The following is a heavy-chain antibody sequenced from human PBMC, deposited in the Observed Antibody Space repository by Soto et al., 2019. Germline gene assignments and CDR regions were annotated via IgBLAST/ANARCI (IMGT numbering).Heavy chain of an antibody. CDR2: ISYDGSNQ. J-gene: IGHJ4*02. V-gene: IGHV3-30*18. CDR1: GFTLNIYG. Sequence: PGGSLRLSCAASGFTLNIYGMHWFRQAPDKGLEWVALISYDGSNQYYADSVKGRFTISRDNSKNTLFLQMNSLRADDTAVYYCAKDQASGQGSFDSWGQGTLVTVYS. CDR3: AKDQASGQGSFDS.